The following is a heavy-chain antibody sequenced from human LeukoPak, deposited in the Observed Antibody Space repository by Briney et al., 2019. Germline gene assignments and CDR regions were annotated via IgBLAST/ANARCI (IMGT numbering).Heavy chain of an antibody. V-gene: IGHV4-59*01. CDR3: ARSVEGYCSGDNCYYYYYYMDV. CDR1: GGSISSYY. D-gene: IGHD2-15*01. J-gene: IGHJ6*03. CDR2: IYYSGST. Sequence: SETLSLTCTVSGGSISSYYWSWIRQPPGKGLEWIGYIYYSGSTNYNPSLKSRVTISVDTSKNQFSLKLSSVTAADTAVYYCARSVEGYCSGDNCYYYYYYMDVWGKGTTVTVSS.